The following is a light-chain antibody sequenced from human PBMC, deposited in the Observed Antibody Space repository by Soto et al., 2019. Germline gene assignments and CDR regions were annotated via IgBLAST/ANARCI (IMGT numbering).Light chain of an antibody. CDR1: QSISNH. CDR3: QQSYSTPFT. CDR2: AAS. Sequence: DIQMTQSPSSMSASVAERVTISCRASQSISNHLNWYQHKPGKAPKVLIYAASSLQGGVPSRFSGSGSGTDFTLTINSLQPEDFATYYCQQSYSTPFTFGPGTKVAIK. V-gene: IGKV1-39*01. J-gene: IGKJ3*01.